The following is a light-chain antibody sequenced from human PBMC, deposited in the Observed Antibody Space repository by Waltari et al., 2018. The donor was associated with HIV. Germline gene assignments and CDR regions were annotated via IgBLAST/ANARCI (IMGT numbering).Light chain of an antibody. Sequence: NFILTQPHSVSESPGKTVTISCTRRSGHIASSYVQWYQQRPGSSPTTVIYANNQRPSGVPDRFSGSIDSSSNSASLTISGLRTEDEADYYCQSHDNKIFYVFGGGTYVTVL. V-gene: IGLV6-57*01. CDR3: QSHDNKIFYV. CDR2: ANN. CDR1: SGHIASSY. J-gene: IGLJ1*01.